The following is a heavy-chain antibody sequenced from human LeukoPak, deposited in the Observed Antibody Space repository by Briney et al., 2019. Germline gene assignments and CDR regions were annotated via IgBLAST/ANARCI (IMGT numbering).Heavy chain of an antibody. CDR2: INPNSGGT. Sequence: GASVKVSCKASGYTFTGYYMHWVRQAPGQGLEWMGWINPNSGGTNYAQKLQGRVTMTTDTSTSTAYMELRSLRSDDTAVYYCATGGSSWYPGADYGMDVWGQGTTVTVSS. CDR1: GYTFTGYY. D-gene: IGHD6-13*01. J-gene: IGHJ6*02. CDR3: ATGGSSWYPGADYGMDV. V-gene: IGHV1-2*02.